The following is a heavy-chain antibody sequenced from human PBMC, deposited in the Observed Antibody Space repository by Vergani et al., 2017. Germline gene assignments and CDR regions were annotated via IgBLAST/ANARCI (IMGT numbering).Heavy chain of an antibody. V-gene: IGHV3-9*03. Sequence: EVQLVESGGGLVQPGRSLRLSCAASGFTFDDYAMHWVRQAPGKCLEWVSGISWNSGSIGYADSVKGRFTISRDNAKNSLYLQMNSLRAEEMALYYCAKDFLPSPGWRATRGGAFDIWGQGTMVTVSS. CDR1: GFTFDDYA. CDR3: AKDFLPSPGWRATRGGAFDI. D-gene: IGHD1-26*01. CDR2: ISWNSGSI. J-gene: IGHJ3*02.